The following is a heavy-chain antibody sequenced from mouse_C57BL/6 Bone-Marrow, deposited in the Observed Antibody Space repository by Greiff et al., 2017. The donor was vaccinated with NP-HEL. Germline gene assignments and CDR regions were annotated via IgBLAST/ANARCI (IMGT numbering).Heavy chain of an antibody. Sequence: VQLRQSGPELVKPGASVKISCKASGYAFSSSWMNWVKQRPGKGLEWIGRIYPGDGDTNYNGKFKGKATLTADKSSSTAYMQLSSLTSEDSAVYFCARGLRIYAMDYWGQGTSVTVSS. CDR1: GYAFSSSW. J-gene: IGHJ4*01. CDR2: IYPGDGDT. CDR3: ARGLRIYAMDY. V-gene: IGHV1-82*01. D-gene: IGHD3-2*02.